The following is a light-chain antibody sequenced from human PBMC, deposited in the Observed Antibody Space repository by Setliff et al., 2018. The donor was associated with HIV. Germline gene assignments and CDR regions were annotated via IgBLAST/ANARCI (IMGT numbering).Light chain of an antibody. Sequence: QSVLTQPASVSGSPGQSITISCSGTNSDIGGHDYVSWYQQHPGKAPKLIIFSVTYRPSGVSDRFSGSKSGNTASLTISGLQPEDEADYYCASHRDTNTLEVFGTGIKVT. CDR2: SVT. CDR1: NSDIGGHDY. J-gene: IGLJ1*01. V-gene: IGLV2-14*03. CDR3: ASHRDTNTLEV.